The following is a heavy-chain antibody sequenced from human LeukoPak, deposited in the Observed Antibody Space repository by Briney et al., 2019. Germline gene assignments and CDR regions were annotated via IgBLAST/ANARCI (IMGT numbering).Heavy chain of an antibody. Sequence: GGSLRLSCAASGFTFSNYGMNWVRQAPGKGLEWVSYISGSSNVVDYADSVKGRFTISRDNAKNSLFLQMNSLGAEDTAVYYCARGRVITMVRGVLVYWGQGTLVTVSS. CDR1: GFTFSNYG. J-gene: IGHJ4*02. CDR2: ISGSSNVV. CDR3: ARGRVITMVRGVLVY. V-gene: IGHV3-48*01. D-gene: IGHD3-10*01.